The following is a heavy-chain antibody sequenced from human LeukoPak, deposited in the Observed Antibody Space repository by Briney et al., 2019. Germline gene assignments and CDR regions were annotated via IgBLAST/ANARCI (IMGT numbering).Heavy chain of an antibody. CDR2: SMPLFGTA. CDR1: GGTFNNSA. D-gene: IGHD4-17*01. CDR3: ARDVHGDYGSGWFEP. Sequence: ASVKVSCKTSGGTFNNSAISWVRQAPGQGVEWVGVSMPLFGTAGYAQKFQGRVTIPKHESTRTVYLELPSLTSDDTAVYYCARDVHGDYGSGWFEPWGQGTLVCASS. J-gene: IGHJ5*02. V-gene: IGHV1-69*05.